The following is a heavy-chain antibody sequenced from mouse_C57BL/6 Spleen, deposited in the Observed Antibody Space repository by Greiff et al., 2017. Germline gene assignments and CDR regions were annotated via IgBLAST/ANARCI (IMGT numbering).Heavy chain of an antibody. CDR1: GFTFSDYY. J-gene: IGHJ2*01. CDR3: AREDGYDFDY. D-gene: IGHD2-2*01. CDR2: INYDGSST. Sequence: EVKLVESEGGLVQPGSSMKLSCTASGFTFSDYYMAWVRQVPEKGLEWVANINYDGSSTYYLDSLKSRFIISRDNAKNILYLQMSSLKSEDTATYYCAREDGYDFDYWGQGTTLTVSS. V-gene: IGHV5-16*01.